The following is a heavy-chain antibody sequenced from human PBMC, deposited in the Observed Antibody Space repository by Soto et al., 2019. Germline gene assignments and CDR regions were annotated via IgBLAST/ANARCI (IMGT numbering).Heavy chain of an antibody. Sequence: DVQLVESGGGLIQPGGSLRLSCVASGLTVSGKKYVAWVRQAPGMGPEWVSGVYDLDGTYYADSVRGRFTTSIGNSMTTVWLQMRDLRPEDTALYFCATWHLREHAYDIWGRGTMVTVSS. V-gene: IGHV3-53*01. J-gene: IGHJ3*02. D-gene: IGHD5-12*01. CDR1: GLTVSGKKY. CDR2: VYDLDGT. CDR3: ATWHLREHAYDI.